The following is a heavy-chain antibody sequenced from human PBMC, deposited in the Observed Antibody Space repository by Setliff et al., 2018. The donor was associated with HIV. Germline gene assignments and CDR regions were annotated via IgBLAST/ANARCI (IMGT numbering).Heavy chain of an antibody. CDR1: GDTFSTFA. CDR3: ARGSPIVWFGEFLYPEIDY. V-gene: IGHV1-69*13. Sequence: SVKVSCKASGDTFSTFAIIWVRQAPGQGLEWMGGIIPKSNTPDYAQIFKGRLTITADESTSTAHMELVGLTSEDTAVYYCARGSPIVWFGEFLYPEIDYWGQGSQVTSPQ. J-gene: IGHJ4*02. D-gene: IGHD3-10*01. CDR2: IIPKSNTP.